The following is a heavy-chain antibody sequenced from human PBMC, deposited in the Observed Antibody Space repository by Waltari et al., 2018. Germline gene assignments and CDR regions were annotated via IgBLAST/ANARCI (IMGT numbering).Heavy chain of an antibody. CDR1: GYTFTDYY. D-gene: IGHD3-22*01. Sequence: EVQLVQSGAEVKKPGATVKISCKASGYTFTDYYMHWVQQAPGKGLEWMGRVDPEDGETIDAEKFQGRVTITADTSTDTAYMELSSLRSEDTAVYYCATDPAPPNYYDSSGYYTNWFDPWGQGTLVTVSS. J-gene: IGHJ5*02. V-gene: IGHV1-69-2*01. CDR3: ATDPAPPNYYDSSGYYTNWFDP. CDR2: VDPEDGET.